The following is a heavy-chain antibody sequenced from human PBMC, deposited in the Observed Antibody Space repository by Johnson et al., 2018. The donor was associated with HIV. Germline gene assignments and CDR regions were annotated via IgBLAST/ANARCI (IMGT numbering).Heavy chain of an antibody. CDR3: AKGVGATTNDAFDI. CDR2: ISYDGSNN. Sequence: QVQLVESGGGLVQPGRSLRLSCAASGFTFSSYAMHWVRQAPGKGLEWVAVISYDGSNNYYADSVKGRFTISRDNSKNTLYLQMNSLRAEDTALYYCAKGVGATTNDAFDIWGQGTMVTVSS. D-gene: IGHD1-26*01. V-gene: IGHV3-30*04. CDR1: GFTFSSYA. J-gene: IGHJ3*02.